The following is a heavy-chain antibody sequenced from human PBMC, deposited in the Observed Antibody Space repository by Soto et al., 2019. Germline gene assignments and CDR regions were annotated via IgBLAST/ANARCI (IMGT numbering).Heavy chain of an antibody. D-gene: IGHD1-26*01. J-gene: IGHJ6*02. V-gene: IGHV4-31*03. CDR2: IYYSGST. CDR3: ARYGRAYYYGMDV. CDR1: GGSISSGGYY. Sequence: SETLSLTCTVSGGSISSGGYYWSWIRQHPGKGLEWIGYIYYSGSTYYNPSLKSRVTISVDTSKNQFSLKLSSVTAADTAVYYCARYGRAYYYGMDVWGQGTTVT.